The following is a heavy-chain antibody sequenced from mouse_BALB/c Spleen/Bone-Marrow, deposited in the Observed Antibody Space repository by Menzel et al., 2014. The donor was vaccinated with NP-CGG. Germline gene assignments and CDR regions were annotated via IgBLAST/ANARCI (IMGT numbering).Heavy chain of an antibody. CDR1: GYAFSSYW. Sequence: VNVVESGAELVRPGSSVKISCKASGYAFSSYWMNWVKQRPGQGLEWIGQIYPGDGDTNYNGKFKGKATLTADKSSSTAYMQLSSLTSEDSAVYFCARRGLWFAYWGQGTLVTVSA. J-gene: IGHJ3*01. CDR3: ARRGLWFAY. V-gene: IGHV1-80*01. CDR2: IYPGDGDT.